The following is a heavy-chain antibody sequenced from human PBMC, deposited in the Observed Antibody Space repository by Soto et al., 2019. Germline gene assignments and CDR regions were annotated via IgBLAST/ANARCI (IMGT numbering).Heavy chain of an antibody. J-gene: IGHJ4*02. CDR3: AKGRYYGSGSYVDY. Sequence: GGSLRLSCAASGFTFGDYAMHWVRQAPGKGLEWVSGISWNSGSIGYADSVKGRFTISRDNAKNSLYLQMNSLRAEDTALYYCAKGRYYGSGSYVDYWGQGTLVTVSS. CDR2: ISWNSGSI. D-gene: IGHD3-10*01. V-gene: IGHV3-9*01. CDR1: GFTFGDYA.